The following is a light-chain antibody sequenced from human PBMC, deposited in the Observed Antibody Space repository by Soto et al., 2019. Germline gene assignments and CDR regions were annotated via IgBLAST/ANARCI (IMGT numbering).Light chain of an antibody. CDR2: DVS. CDR3: SSYTSSSLYV. CDR1: SSDVGGYDY. J-gene: IGLJ1*01. Sequence: QSALTQPPSASGSPGQSVTISCTGTSSDVGGYDYVSWYQQHPGKAPKLMIYDVSDRPSGVSNRFSGSKSGNTASLTISGLLAEDEADYYCSSYTSSSLYVFGTGTKVTVL. V-gene: IGLV2-14*01.